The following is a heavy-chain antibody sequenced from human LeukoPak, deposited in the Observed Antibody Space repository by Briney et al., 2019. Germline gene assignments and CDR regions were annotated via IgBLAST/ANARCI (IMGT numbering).Heavy chain of an antibody. Sequence: SETLSLTCTVSGGSISSSSHYWAWIRQSPGTGLEWIGSIYYSGSTYYNPSLKSRATISVDTSKNQISLKLSSVTAADTAVYYCARDLVYPRAFDLWGQGTMVTVSS. J-gene: IGHJ3*01. V-gene: IGHV4-39*07. CDR2: IYYSGST. CDR1: GGSISSSSHY. CDR3: ARDLVYPRAFDL.